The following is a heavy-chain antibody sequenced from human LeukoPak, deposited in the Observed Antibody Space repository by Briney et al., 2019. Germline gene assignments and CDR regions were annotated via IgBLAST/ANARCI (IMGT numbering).Heavy chain of an antibody. CDR2: VTPIVGIA. Sequence: GASVKVSCKTSGGAFSSYAISWVRQAPGQGLEWMGRVTPIVGIANYAQKFQGRVTITADKSTSTAYMELSSLRSEDTAVYYCATSSSYGAYLIDYWGQGTLVTVSS. D-gene: IGHD4-17*01. J-gene: IGHJ4*02. V-gene: IGHV1-69*04. CDR3: ATSSSYGAYLIDY. CDR1: GGAFSSYA.